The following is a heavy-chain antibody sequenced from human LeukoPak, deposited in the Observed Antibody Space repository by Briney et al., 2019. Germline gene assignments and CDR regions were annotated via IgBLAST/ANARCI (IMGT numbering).Heavy chain of an antibody. D-gene: IGHD1-26*01. J-gene: IGHJ4*02. CDR2: IYPGDSDT. CDR3: ARLGLVGAERNPLDS. Sequence: GESLKISCKGSGYRFTSYWIGWVRQMPGKGLEWMGIIYPGDSDTRYSPSFQGQVTISADKSISTAYLQWSSLKASDTAMYYCARLGLVGAERNPLDSWGQGTLVTVSS. CDR1: GYRFTSYW. V-gene: IGHV5-51*01.